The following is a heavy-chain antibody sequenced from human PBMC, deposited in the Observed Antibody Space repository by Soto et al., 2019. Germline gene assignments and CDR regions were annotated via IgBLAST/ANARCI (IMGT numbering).Heavy chain of an antibody. CDR1: GFTFSSYA. CDR2: ISGSGGST. D-gene: IGHD3-3*01. V-gene: IGHV3-23*01. J-gene: IGHJ4*02. CDR3: AKDGGRFLEWLLVYFDY. Sequence: EVQLLESWGGLVQPGGSLRLSCAASGFTFSSYAMSWVRQAPGKGLEWVSAISGSGGSTYYADSVKGRFTISRDNSKNTLYLQMNSLRAEDTAVYYCAKDGGRFLEWLLVYFDYCGQGTLVTVSS.